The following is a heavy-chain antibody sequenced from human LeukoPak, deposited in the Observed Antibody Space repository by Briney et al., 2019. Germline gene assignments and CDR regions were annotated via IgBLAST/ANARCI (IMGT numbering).Heavy chain of an antibody. CDR2: MYPNSGNT. Sequence: GASVKVSCKASGYTFTSYDTNWVRQATGQGLEWMGWMYPNSGNTGYAQKFQGRVTMTRNTSISTAYMELSNLRSEDTAVYYCARGTYGSGRYPMDVWGKGTTVTVSS. J-gene: IGHJ6*03. V-gene: IGHV1-8*01. CDR1: GYTFTSYD. CDR3: ARGTYGSGRYPMDV. D-gene: IGHD3-10*01.